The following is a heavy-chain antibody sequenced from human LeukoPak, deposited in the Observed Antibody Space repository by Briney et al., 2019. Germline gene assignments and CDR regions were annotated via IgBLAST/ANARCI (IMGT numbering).Heavy chain of an antibody. CDR2: TLYRPKWYN. V-gene: IGHV6-1*01. CDR1: GDSVSINSAA. Sequence: SQTLSLTCAISGDSVSINSAAWNWTRQSPSSGLEWLGWTLYRPKWYNDYAVSVKSRITINPYTSKNQFSLPLNTVTPEDTAVYSCARATTVWGDNCLDPGGQGTRVTVSS. J-gene: IGHJ5*02. D-gene: IGHD7-27*01. CDR3: ARATTVWGDNCLDP.